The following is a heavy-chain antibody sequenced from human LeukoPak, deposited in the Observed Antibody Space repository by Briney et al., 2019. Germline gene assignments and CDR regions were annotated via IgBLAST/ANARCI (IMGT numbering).Heavy chain of an antibody. CDR1: GYTFTSYG. Sequence: ASVKVSCKASGYTFTSYGINWVRQAPGQGLEWMGWISAYNGNTNYAQKLQGRVTMTTDTSTSTAYMELSSLTSEDTAVYYCARRGDDDWLDPWGQGTLVTVSS. V-gene: IGHV1-18*01. CDR2: ISAYNGNT. CDR3: ARRGDDDWLDP. J-gene: IGHJ5*02. D-gene: IGHD5-24*01.